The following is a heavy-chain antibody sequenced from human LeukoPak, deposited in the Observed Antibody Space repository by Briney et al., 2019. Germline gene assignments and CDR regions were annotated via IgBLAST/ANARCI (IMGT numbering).Heavy chain of an antibody. V-gene: IGHV3-74*01. CDR2: INSDGSST. D-gene: IGHD6-19*01. J-gene: IGHJ4*02. CDR1: GFFFSSYW. Sequence: WGSLRLSCAASGFFFSSYWKFWGCRGPPQGLLFVSRINSDGSSTSYADSVKGRFTIYRDNAKNTLYLKMNSLRAEDTAVYYCARRGAVAGTVDYWGQGTLVTVSS. CDR3: ARRGAVAGTVDY.